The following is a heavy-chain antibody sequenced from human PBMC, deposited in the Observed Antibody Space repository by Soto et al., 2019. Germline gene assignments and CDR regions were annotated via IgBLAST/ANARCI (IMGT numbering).Heavy chain of an antibody. CDR2: IWHDGNNK. V-gene: IGHV3-33*01. CDR3: ASDLVGASDSYGLDV. J-gene: IGHJ6*02. Sequence: GGSLRLSCAASGFTFSNYGMHWVRQAPGKGLEWVAIIWHDGNNKYYADSVRGRFIISRDNSKNRLYLQMNSLRAEDTAVYYCASDLVGASDSYGLDVWGQGTTVTVSS. D-gene: IGHD1-26*01. CDR1: GFTFSNYG.